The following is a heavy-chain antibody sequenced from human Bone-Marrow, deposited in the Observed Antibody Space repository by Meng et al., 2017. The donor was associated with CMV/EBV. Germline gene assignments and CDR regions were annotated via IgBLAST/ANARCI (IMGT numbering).Heavy chain of an antibody. CDR1: FRDYY. J-gene: IGHJ2*01. D-gene: IGHD3-3*01. V-gene: IGHV3-11*04. Sequence: FRDYYMGWIRQAPGKGLEWVSYISSSGSTIYYADSVKGRFTISRDNAKNSLYLQMNSLRAEDTAVYYCARPGYYDFWSGYYYWYFDLWGRGTLVTVSS. CDR2: ISSSGSTI. CDR3: ARPGYYDFWSGYYYWYFDL.